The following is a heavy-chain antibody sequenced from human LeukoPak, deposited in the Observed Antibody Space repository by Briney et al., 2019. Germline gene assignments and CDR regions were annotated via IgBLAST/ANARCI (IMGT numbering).Heavy chain of an antibody. Sequence: PGGSLRLSCVASELTFTKYWMSWVRQAPGKGLEWVANIKQDGSEKYYVDSVKGRFTISRDNAKNSLYLRMNSLRAEDTAVYYCARGRIFDYWGQGNLVTVSS. CDR2: IKQDGSEK. D-gene: IGHD2-15*01. J-gene: IGHJ4*02. V-gene: IGHV3-7*01. CDR1: ELTFTKYW. CDR3: ARGRIFDY.